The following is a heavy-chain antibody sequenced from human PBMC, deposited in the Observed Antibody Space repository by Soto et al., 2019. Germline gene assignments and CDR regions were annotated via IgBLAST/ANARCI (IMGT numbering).Heavy chain of an antibody. V-gene: IGHV3-48*02. CDR3: ARDRFYYGSGSYYNYYGMDV. J-gene: IGHJ6*02. D-gene: IGHD3-10*01. CDR2: ISSSSSTI. Sequence: EVQLVESGGGLVQPGGSLRLSCAASGFTFSSYSMNWVRQAPGKGLEWVSYISSSSSTIYYADSVKGRFTISRDNAKNSLYLPMNSLTDQDTAAYYCARDRFYYGSGSYYNYYGMDVCGHGTTVTVSS. CDR1: GFTFSSYS.